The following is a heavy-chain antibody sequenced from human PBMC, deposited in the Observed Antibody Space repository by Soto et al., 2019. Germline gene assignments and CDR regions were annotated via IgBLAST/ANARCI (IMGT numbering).Heavy chain of an antibody. V-gene: IGHV3-23*01. J-gene: IGHJ4*02. Sequence: EVQLLESGGGLVQPGGSLRLSCAVSGFTFSSYAMSWVRQAPGKGLEWVSVISGSGDSTYYADSVKGRFTISRDNSKNTLYLQMNSLRAEDTAVYYWAKRAYGSDFDYWGQGTLVTVSS. D-gene: IGHD3-10*01. CDR3: AKRAYGSDFDY. CDR2: ISGSGDST. CDR1: GFTFSSYA.